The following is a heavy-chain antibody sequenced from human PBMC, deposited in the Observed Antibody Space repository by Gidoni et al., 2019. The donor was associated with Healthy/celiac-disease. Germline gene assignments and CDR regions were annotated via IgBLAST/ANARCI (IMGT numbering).Heavy chain of an antibody. CDR2: IYYSGST. CDR1: GGSISRYY. Sequence: QVQLQESGPGLVKPSETLSLTCTVSGGSISRYYWIWIRQPPGKGLEWIGYIYYSGSTNYNPSLKSRFTISVETSKNQFSLKLSSVTAADTAVYYCARSYVLLWFGVGNGFDPWGQGTLVTVSS. J-gene: IGHJ5*02. V-gene: IGHV4-59*08. CDR3: ARSYVLLWFGVGNGFDP. D-gene: IGHD3-10*01.